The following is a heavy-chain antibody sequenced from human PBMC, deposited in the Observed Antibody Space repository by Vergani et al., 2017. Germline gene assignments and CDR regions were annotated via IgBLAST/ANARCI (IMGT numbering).Heavy chain of an antibody. Sequence: QVQLAESGPGLVKPSETLSLTCTVSRGSFNTYYWSWIRQSPGKGLEWIGYIYSTGSTNYNPSLNSRVTMSVDTSKNQFSLKLRSVTAADTAVYFCARVMDRDEASTGYRLEGMDIWGQGTTVTISS. D-gene: IGHD3-9*01. CDR3: ARVMDRDEASTGYRLEGMDI. CDR1: RGSFNTYY. V-gene: IGHV4-59*01. J-gene: IGHJ6*02. CDR2: IYSTGST.